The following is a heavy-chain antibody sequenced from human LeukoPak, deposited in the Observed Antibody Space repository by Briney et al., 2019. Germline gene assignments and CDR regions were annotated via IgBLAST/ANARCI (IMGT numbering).Heavy chain of an antibody. J-gene: IGHJ4*02. CDR3: ASAYTYVRLGDH. Sequence: GGSLRLSCAVSGLSFSNYWMHWVRQAPGKGLVWVARTNLHGTAVDYADPVKGRFTIPRDNSKNMLFLQMNSLRVEDTAVYYCASAYTYVRLGDHWGQGTLVTASP. CDR2: TNLHGTAV. CDR1: GLSFSNYW. V-gene: IGHV3-74*01. D-gene: IGHD3-10*02.